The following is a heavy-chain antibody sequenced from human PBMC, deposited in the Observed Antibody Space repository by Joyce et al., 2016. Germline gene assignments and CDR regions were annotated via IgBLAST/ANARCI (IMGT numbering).Heavy chain of an antibody. CDR1: NGSITRDIYS. V-gene: IGHV4-30-2*01. Sequence: QLQLQESGSGLVKPSQTLSVTCAVSNGSITRDIYSWSWIRQPPGKGLEWIGYIYYSGSSYYNPSLRSRVTMSVDRSKSQFSLKLTSVTAADTAVYYCARGPSGGASWFDPWGQGILVTVSS. D-gene: IGHD2-21*01. CDR2: IYYSGSS. J-gene: IGHJ5*02. CDR3: ARGPSGGASWFDP.